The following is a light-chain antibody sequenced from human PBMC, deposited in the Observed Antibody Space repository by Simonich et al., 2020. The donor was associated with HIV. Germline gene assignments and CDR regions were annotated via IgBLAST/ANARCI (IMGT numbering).Light chain of an antibody. J-gene: IGLJ3*02. CDR2: NVR. CDR1: SSDVGGYNY. CDR3: CSYAGSYTWV. V-gene: IGLV2-11*01. Sequence: QSALTQPRSVSGSPGQSVTISCTAASSDVGGYNYVSWYQHHPGKAPTLMIYNVRQRPSGVPDRFSGSKSGNTAALTISGLQAEDEADYHCCSYAGSYTWVFGGGTKLTVL.